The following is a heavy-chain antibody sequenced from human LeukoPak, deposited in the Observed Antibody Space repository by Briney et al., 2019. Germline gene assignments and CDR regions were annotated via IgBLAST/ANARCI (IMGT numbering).Heavy chain of an antibody. V-gene: IGHV1-46*01. CDR2: INPSGGST. J-gene: IGHJ4*02. CDR1: GYTFTSYG. CDR3: ARADLSGFDY. D-gene: IGHD3-16*01. Sequence: GASVKVSCKASGYTFTSYGISWVRQAPGQGLEWMGIINPSGGSTSYAQKFQGRVTMTRDTSTSTVYMEPSSLRSEDTAVYYCARADLSGFDYWGQGTLVTVSS.